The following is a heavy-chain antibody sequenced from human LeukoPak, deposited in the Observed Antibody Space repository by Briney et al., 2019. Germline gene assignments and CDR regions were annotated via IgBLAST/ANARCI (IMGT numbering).Heavy chain of an antibody. CDR1: GLNFSSYW. Sequence: GGSLRLSCAASGLNFSSYWMTWLRQTRGKAREWVANIKQDGSERYFWDSVRDRFTISRDNAKNSLSLQMNSLRAEDTGVYYCTRDTGGSGSYPDYWGQGTLVTVSS. J-gene: IGHJ4*02. V-gene: IGHV3-7*01. CDR2: IKQDGSER. CDR3: TRDTGGSGSYPDY. D-gene: IGHD1-26*01.